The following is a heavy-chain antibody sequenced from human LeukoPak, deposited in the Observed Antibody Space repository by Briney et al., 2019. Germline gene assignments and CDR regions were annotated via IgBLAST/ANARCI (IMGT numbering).Heavy chain of an antibody. CDR1: GFTVSSNY. V-gene: IGHV3-66*01. CDR3: ARAASGGSLLWFGELSRTRYYFDY. J-gene: IGHJ4*02. CDR2: IYSGGST. D-gene: IGHD3-10*01. Sequence: GGSLRLSCAASGFTVSSNYMSWVRQAPGEGLEWVSVIYSGGSTYYADSVKGRFTISRDNSKNTLYLQMNSLRAEDTAVYYCARAASGGSLLWFGELSRTRYYFDYWGQGTLVTVSS.